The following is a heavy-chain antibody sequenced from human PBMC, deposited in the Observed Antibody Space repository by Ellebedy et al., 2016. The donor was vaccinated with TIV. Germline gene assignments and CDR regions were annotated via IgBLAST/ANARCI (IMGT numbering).Heavy chain of an antibody. Sequence: ASVKVSXXASGYTFTSYDIDWVRQAPGQGLEWMGWVNPNSGYTGYAQMFQGRVTMTRNTSINTAYMELRSLRSDDTAVYYCGTPMVGDFSYYYMDVWGKGTTVTVSS. J-gene: IGHJ6*03. CDR3: GTPMVGDFSYYYMDV. D-gene: IGHD5-18*01. CDR1: GYTFTSYD. V-gene: IGHV1-8*01. CDR2: VNPNSGYT.